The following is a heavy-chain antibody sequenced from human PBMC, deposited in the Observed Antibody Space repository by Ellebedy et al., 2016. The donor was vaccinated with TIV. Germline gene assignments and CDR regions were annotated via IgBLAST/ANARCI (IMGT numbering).Heavy chain of an antibody. CDR3: ARERDIVVVAPPNWFDP. Sequence: AASVKVSCKASGYTFTSYYMHWVRQAPGQGLEWMGIINPSGGSTSYAQKFQGRVTMTRDTSTSTVYMELSSLRSEDTAVYYCARERDIVVVAPPNWFDPWGQGTLVTVSS. V-gene: IGHV1-46*01. CDR1: GYTFTSYY. CDR2: INPSGGST. D-gene: IGHD2-2*01. J-gene: IGHJ5*02.